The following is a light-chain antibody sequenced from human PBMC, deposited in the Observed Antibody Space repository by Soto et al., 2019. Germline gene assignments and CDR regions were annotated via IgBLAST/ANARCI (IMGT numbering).Light chain of an antibody. Sequence: EVALTQSPGTQTLSPGERATLSCRLSQSFNSIYLAWYQQKPGQAPRLLIYGASSRATGIPDRFSGSGSGTDFTLTISRLEPEDFAVYYCQQYDSSPRTFGQGTKVDIK. CDR3: QQYDSSPRT. J-gene: IGKJ1*01. CDR1: QSFNSIY. CDR2: GAS. V-gene: IGKV3-20*01.